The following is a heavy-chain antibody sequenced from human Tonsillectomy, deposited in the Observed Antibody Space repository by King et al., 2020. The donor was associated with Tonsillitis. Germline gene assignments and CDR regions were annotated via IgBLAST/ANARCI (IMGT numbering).Heavy chain of an antibody. V-gene: IGHV3-13*01. CDR3: ARADTATDAFDI. CDR2: IGTAGDT. CDR1: GFTFSSYD. Sequence: QLVQSGGGLVQPGGSLRLSCAASGFTFSSYDMHWVRQATGKGLEWVSAIGTAGDTYYPGSVKGRFTFSRENAKNSLYLQMNSLRAGDTAVYYCARADTATDAFDIWGQGTMVTVSS. J-gene: IGHJ3*02. D-gene: IGHD5-18*01.